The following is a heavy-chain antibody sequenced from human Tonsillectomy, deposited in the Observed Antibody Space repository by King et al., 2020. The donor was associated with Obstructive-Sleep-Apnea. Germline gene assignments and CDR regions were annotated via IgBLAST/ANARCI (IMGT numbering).Heavy chain of an antibody. Sequence: VQLQESGPGLVKPSQTLSLTCTVSGGSISSGGYYWSWIRQHPGKGLEWIGYIYYSGSTYYNPSLKSRVTISVDTSKNQFSLKLSSVTAADTAVYYCARGGDGYNSYYFDYWGQGTLVTVSS. CDR2: IYYSGST. CDR3: ARGGDGYNSYYFDY. J-gene: IGHJ4*02. CDR1: GGSISSGGYY. V-gene: IGHV4-31*03. D-gene: IGHD5-24*01.